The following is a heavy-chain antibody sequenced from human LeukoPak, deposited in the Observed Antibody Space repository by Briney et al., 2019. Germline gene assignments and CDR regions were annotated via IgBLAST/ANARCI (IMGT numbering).Heavy chain of an antibody. CDR3: ARDSSGWYGFDY. CDR2: IKQDGSEK. CDR1: GFTFGSYW. D-gene: IGHD6-19*01. J-gene: IGHJ4*02. V-gene: IGHV3-7*01. Sequence: PGGSMRLSCAASGFTFGSYWMSWVRQAPGKGLEWVANIKQDGSEKYYVDSVKGRFTISRDNAKNSLYLQMNSLRAEDTAVYYCARDSSGWYGFDYWGQGTLVTVSS.